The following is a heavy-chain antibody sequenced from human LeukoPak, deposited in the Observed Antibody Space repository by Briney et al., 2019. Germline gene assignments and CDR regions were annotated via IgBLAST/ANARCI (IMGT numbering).Heavy chain of an antibody. D-gene: IGHD4-11*01. Sequence: GGSLRLSCAASGFTFSAYSMNWVRQAPAKGLEWVSYIGSSSSPIYYADSVKGRFTISRDNAKNSLYLQMDSLRAEDTAVYYCARDQAYSFDYWGQGTLVTVSS. J-gene: IGHJ4*02. CDR2: IGSSSSPI. CDR1: GFTFSAYS. V-gene: IGHV3-48*01. CDR3: ARDQAYSFDY.